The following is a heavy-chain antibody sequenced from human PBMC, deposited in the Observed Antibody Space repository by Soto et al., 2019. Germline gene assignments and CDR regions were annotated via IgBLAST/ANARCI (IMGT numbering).Heavy chain of an antibody. V-gene: IGHV1-69*12. CDR1: GVTFSSYA. Sequence: QVQLVQSGAEVRQPASSVKVSCMTSGVTFSSYAISWVRQAPGQGLEWMGGIVPIVDTSTYAQKFQGRVTITADESTSTVYMELSSLRSDDTAVYYCVRVVAIPGYPDNWGQGTLVTVSS. D-gene: IGHD5-12*01. CDR2: IVPIVDTS. CDR3: VRVVAIPGYPDN. J-gene: IGHJ4*02.